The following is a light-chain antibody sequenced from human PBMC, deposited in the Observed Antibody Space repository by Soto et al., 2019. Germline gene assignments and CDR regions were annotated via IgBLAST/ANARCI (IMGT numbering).Light chain of an antibody. CDR1: KLGDKY. CDR3: QAWDSSPGVV. J-gene: IGLJ2*01. Sequence: SYELTQPPSVSVSPGQTASITCSGDKLGDKYVCWYQQKPGQSPVLVIYQDSKRPSGIPERFSGSNSGNTATLTISGTQAMDEADYYCQAWDSSPGVVFGGGTKLTVL. V-gene: IGLV3-1*01. CDR2: QDS.